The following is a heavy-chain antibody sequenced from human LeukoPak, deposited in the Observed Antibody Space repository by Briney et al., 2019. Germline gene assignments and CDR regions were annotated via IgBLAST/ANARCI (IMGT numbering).Heavy chain of an antibody. CDR3: ARDKWGAVAGLDY. CDR2: IYSGGST. V-gene: IGHV3-53*01. D-gene: IGHD6-19*01. Sequence: GGSLRLSCAASGFTVSSNYMSWVRQAPGKGLEWVSVIYSGGSTYYADSVKGRFTISRDNSKNTLYLQMNSLRAEDTAVYHCARDKWGAVAGLDYRGQGTLVTVSS. J-gene: IGHJ4*02. CDR1: GFTVSSNY.